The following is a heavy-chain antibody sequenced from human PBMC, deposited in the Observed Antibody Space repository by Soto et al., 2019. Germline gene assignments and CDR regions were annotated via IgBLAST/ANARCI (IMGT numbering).Heavy chain of an antibody. D-gene: IGHD2-2*01. CDR3: ARLTGTSCLDY. J-gene: IGHJ4*02. Sequence: GASVKVSCKASGYTFTSYYMHWVRQAPGQGLEWMGIINPSGGSTSYAQKFQGRVTMTRDTSKKQFSLKLSSVTAADTAVYYCARLTGTSCLDYWGQGTLVTVSS. V-gene: IGHV1-46*01. CDR2: INPSGGST. CDR1: GYTFTSYY.